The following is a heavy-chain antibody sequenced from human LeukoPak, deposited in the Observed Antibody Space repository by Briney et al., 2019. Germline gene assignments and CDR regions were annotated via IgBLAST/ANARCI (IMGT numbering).Heavy chain of an antibody. D-gene: IGHD6-19*01. CDR3: ATSSGWYSPFDP. CDR1: GGSISSYY. V-gene: IGHV4-59*08. CDR2: IYYSGST. J-gene: IGHJ5*02. Sequence: SETLSLTCTVSGGSISSYYWSWIRQPPGKGLEWIGYIYYSGSTNYNPSLKSRVTISVDTSKNQFSLKLSSVTAADTAVYYCATSSGWYSPFDPWGQGTLVTVSS.